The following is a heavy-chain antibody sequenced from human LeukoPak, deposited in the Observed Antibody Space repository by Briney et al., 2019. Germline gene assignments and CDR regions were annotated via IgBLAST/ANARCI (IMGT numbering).Heavy chain of an antibody. V-gene: IGHV1-69*01. Sequence: ASVKVSCKASGGTFSSYAISWVRQAPGQGLEWMGGTIPIFGTANYAQKFQGRVTITADESTSTAYMELSSLRSEDTAVYYCAGVAVAGPGGMDVWGQGTTVTVSS. CDR1: GGTFSSYA. CDR2: TIPIFGTA. CDR3: AGVAVAGPGGMDV. D-gene: IGHD6-19*01. J-gene: IGHJ6*02.